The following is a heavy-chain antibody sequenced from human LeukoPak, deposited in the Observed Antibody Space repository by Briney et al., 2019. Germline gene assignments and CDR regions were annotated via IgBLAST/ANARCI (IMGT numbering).Heavy chain of an antibody. CDR2: INPDGSET. Sequence: GGSLRLSCAASGFSLSIHWLTWVRQAPGKRSQWVAHINPDGSETAFLDSVRGRFTISRDNSKNSLYLQMNTLRVEDTAVYHCARGHYGLDVWGQGTTVTVSS. CDR3: ARGHYGLDV. V-gene: IGHV3-7*01. CDR1: GFSLSIHW. J-gene: IGHJ6*02.